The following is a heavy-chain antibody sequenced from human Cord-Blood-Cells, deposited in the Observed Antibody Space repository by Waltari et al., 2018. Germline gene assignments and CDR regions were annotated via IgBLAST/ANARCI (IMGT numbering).Heavy chain of an antibody. CDR3: AREATGYFDL. V-gene: IGHV1-2*02. D-gene: IGHD1-1*01. J-gene: IGHJ2*01. Sequence: QVQLVQSGAEVKKPGASVKVSCKASGYTFTGYYMHWVRQAPGQGLEWMGWMDPNSGGTNYEQKFQGRVTMTRDTSISTAYMELSRLRSDDTAVYYCAREATGYFDLWGRGTLVTVSS. CDR1: GYTFTGYY. CDR2: MDPNSGGT.